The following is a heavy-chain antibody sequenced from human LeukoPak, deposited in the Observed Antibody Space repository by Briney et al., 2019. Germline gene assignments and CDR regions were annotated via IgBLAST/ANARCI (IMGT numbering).Heavy chain of an antibody. CDR1: GGTFSSYA. CDR2: IIPIFGTA. Sequence: ASVKVSCKASGGTFSSYAISWVRQAPGQGLEWMGGIIPIFGTANYAQKFQGRVTITTDESMSTAYMELSSLRSEDTAVYYCARGGYNCSSTSCSSPYYMDVWGKGTTATVSS. CDR3: ARGGYNCSSTSCSSPYYMDV. V-gene: IGHV1-69*05. J-gene: IGHJ6*03. D-gene: IGHD2-2*01.